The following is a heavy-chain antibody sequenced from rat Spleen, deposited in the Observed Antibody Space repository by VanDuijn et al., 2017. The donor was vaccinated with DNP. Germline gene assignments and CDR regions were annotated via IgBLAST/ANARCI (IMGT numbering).Heavy chain of an antibody. Sequence: EVQLQESGPGLVKPSQSLSLTCSCTGYSITSNYWGWIRKFPGNKMEYIGHISYIGSTNYNPSLKSRFSITRDTSKNQFFLQFNSVTTEDTATYYCARWSRYFDYWGQGVMVTVSS. CDR2: ISYIGST. V-gene: IGHV3-1*01. CDR1: GYSITSNY. J-gene: IGHJ2*01. CDR3: ARWSRYFDY.